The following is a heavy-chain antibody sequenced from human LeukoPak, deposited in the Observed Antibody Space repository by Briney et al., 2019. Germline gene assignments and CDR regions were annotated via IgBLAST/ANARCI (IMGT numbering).Heavy chain of an antibody. J-gene: IGHJ6*04. Sequence: ASVKVSCKASGFTFTTSAVQWVRQARGQRLEWIGWIVVGSGDTNYAQKFQERVTITRDMSTSTAYMELSSLRSEDTAVYYCAAGTSIAVADTPYYYYYYGMDVWGKGTTVTVSS. CDR2: IVVGSGDT. CDR1: GFTFTTSA. D-gene: IGHD6-19*01. CDR3: AAGTSIAVADTPYYYYYYGMDV. V-gene: IGHV1-58*01.